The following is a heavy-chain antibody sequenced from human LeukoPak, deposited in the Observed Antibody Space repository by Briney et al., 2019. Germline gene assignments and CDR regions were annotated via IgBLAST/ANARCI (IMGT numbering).Heavy chain of an antibody. D-gene: IGHD6-13*01. CDR3: ARLAAAGFSFDY. CDR1: GGSISSYY. J-gene: IGHJ4*02. V-gene: IGHV4-59*01. Sequence: SETLSLTCTVSGGSISSYYWSWIRQPPGEGLEWIGYIYYSGSTNYNPSLKSRVTISVDTSKNQFSLKLSSVTAADTAVYYCARLAAAGFSFDYWGQGTLVTASS. CDR2: IYYSGST.